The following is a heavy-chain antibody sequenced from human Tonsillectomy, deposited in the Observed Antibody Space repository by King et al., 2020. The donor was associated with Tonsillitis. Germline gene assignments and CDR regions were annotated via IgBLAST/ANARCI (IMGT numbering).Heavy chain of an antibody. D-gene: IGHD3-3*01. J-gene: IGHJ6*03. Sequence: QLVQSGAEVKKPGSSVKVSCKASGGTFSSAAISWVRQAPGQGLEWMGGIIPIFGTTNFAQKFQGRVTITADASTSTAYMELSSLRSEDTAVYYCARTLRFLEWLPGSYYYYMDVWGKGTTVTVSS. CDR2: IIPIFGTT. CDR3: ARTLRFLEWLPGSYYYYMDV. CDR1: GGTFSSAA. V-gene: IGHV1-69*01.